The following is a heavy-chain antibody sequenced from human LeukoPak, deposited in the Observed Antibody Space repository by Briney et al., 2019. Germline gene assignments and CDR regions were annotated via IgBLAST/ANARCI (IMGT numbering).Heavy chain of an antibody. CDR3: ARELTYAVTADMDV. V-gene: IGHV3-21*01. CDR1: GFTFSSYS. Sequence: GGSLRLSCAASGFTFSSYSMNWVRQAPGKGLEWVSSISSSSYIYYADSVKGRFTISGDNARNSLYLQMNSLRAEDTAVYYCARELTYAVTADMDVWGKGTTVTVSS. D-gene: IGHD4-23*01. J-gene: IGHJ6*03. CDR2: ISSSSYI.